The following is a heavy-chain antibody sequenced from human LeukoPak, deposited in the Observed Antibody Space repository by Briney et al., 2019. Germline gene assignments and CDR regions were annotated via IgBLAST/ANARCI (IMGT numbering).Heavy chain of an antibody. CDR3: AREMQDKSLQWIGELKKYYYYYMDV. CDR1: GGSISSNSNY. J-gene: IGHJ6*03. D-gene: IGHD3-10*01. V-gene: IGHV4-39*07. CDR2: IYYSGST. Sequence: SETLSLTCTVSGGSISSNSNYWGWIRQPPGKGLEWIGNIYYSGSTYYNPSLKSRVTISVDTSKNQLSLKLSSVTAADTAVYYCAREMQDKSLQWIGELKKYYYYYMDVWGKGTTVTVSS.